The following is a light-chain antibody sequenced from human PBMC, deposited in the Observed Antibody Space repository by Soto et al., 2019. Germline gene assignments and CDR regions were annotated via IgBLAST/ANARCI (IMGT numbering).Light chain of an antibody. CDR3: CSYAGSSTYV. J-gene: IGLJ1*01. CDR1: SRAVGRYNI. CDR2: EGS. V-gene: IGLV2-23*01. Sequence: VLTQPASVSGSPGQSITISCTGTSRAVGRYNIVSWYQQHPGKAPKFMIYEGSKRPTGVSNRFSGSKSGNTASLTISGLQAEDEADYYCCSYAGSSTYVFGTGTKVTVL.